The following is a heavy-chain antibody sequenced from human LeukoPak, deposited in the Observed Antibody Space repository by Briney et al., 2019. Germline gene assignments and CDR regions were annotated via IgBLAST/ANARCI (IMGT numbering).Heavy chain of an antibody. D-gene: IGHD6-19*01. J-gene: IGHJ4*02. CDR2: IYYIGNT. Sequence: SETLSLTCTVSGGSISRYFWSWIRQPPGKGLEWIGHIYYIGNTNYNPSLKSRVTISLDRSKNQFSLKLSSVTAADTAVYYCARIEDSSGWSPLDYWGQGTLVTVSS. CDR3: ARIEDSSGWSPLDY. CDR1: GGSISRYF. V-gene: IGHV4-59*01.